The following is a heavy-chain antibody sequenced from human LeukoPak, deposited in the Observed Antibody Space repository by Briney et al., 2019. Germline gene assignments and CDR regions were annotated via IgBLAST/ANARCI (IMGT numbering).Heavy chain of an antibody. V-gene: IGHV1-24*01. Sequence: ASVNVSCKVSGYTLTELSMHWVRQAPGKGLEWMGGFDPEDGETIYAQKFQGRVTMTEDTSTDTAYMELSSLRSEDTAVYYCATLYRGSSSIIHYHYMDVWGKGTTVTVSS. CDR3: ATLYRGSSSIIHYHYMDV. D-gene: IGHD6-6*01. CDR1: GYTLTELS. J-gene: IGHJ6*03. CDR2: FDPEDGET.